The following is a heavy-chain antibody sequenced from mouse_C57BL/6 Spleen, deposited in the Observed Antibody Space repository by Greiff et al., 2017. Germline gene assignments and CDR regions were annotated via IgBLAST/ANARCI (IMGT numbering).Heavy chain of an antibody. CDR3: ARRTYYGSSAMDY. CDR1: GYAFSSYW. D-gene: IGHD1-1*01. V-gene: IGHV1-80*01. CDR2: IYPGDGDT. Sequence: VQLQQSGAELVKPGASVKISCKASGYAFSSYWMNWVKQRPGKGLEWIGQIYPGDGDTNYNGKFKGKATLTAAKSSSTAYMQLSSLTSEDSAVYFCARRTYYGSSAMDYWGQGTSVTVSS. J-gene: IGHJ4*01.